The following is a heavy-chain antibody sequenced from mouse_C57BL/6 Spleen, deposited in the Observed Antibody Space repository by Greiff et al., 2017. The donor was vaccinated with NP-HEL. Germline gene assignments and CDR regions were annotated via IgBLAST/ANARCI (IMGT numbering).Heavy chain of an antibody. Sequence: EVHLVESGPGLVKPSQSLSLTCSVTGYSITSGYYWNWIRQFPGNKLEWMGYISYDGSNNYNPSLKNRISITRDTSKNQFFLKLNSVTTEDTATYYCARDNPWDYFDYWGQGTTLTVSS. CDR3: ARDNPWDYFDY. CDR1: GYSITSGYY. V-gene: IGHV3-6*01. CDR2: ISYDGSN. J-gene: IGHJ2*01.